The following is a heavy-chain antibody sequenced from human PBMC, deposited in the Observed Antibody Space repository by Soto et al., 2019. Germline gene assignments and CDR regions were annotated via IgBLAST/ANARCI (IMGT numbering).Heavy chain of an antibody. Sequence: GGSLRLSCAASGFIFENFGMSWVLQAPGKGLEWISSISGSGFKKYYADSVKGRFTIPRDNSKSTVYLELNNLSAEDTAVYHCAKNQGVELVPLATVDWFDPWGQGSVVTVSS. D-gene: IGHD1-26*01. CDR2: ISGSGFKK. V-gene: IGHV3-23*01. J-gene: IGHJ5*02. CDR1: GFIFENFG. CDR3: AKNQGVELVPLATVDWFDP.